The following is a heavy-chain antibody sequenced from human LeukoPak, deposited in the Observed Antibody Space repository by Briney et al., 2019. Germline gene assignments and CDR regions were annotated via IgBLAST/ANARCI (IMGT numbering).Heavy chain of an antibody. Sequence: GESLQISCKGSGSRFISYWIGWVRQMPGKGLEWMGIIYPGDSDTRYSPSFQGQVTISADKSTSTAYLQWSSLKASDTAMYYCARTSEGGAVSAFDIWGQGTMVTVSS. CDR3: ARTSEGGAVSAFDI. D-gene: IGHD3-16*01. CDR2: IYPGDSDT. V-gene: IGHV5-51*01. CDR1: GSRFISYW. J-gene: IGHJ3*02.